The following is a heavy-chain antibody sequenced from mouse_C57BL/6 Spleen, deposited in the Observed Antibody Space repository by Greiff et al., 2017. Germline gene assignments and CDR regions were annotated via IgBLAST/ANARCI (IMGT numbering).Heavy chain of an antibody. D-gene: IGHD1-1*02. CDR1: GYTFTDYE. V-gene: IGHV1-15*01. Sequence: QVQLQQSGAELVRPGASVTLSCKASGYTFTDYEMHWVKQTPVHGLEWIGAIDPETGGTAYNQKFKGKAILTADKSSSTAYMELRSLTSEDSAVYYCTRLVATGVDYWGQGTTLTVSS. CDR3: TRLVATGVDY. CDR2: IDPETGGT. J-gene: IGHJ2*01.